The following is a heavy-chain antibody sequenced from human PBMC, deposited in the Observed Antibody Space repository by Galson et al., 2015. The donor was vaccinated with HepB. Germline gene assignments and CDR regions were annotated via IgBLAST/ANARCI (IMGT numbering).Heavy chain of an antibody. J-gene: IGHJ4*02. D-gene: IGHD4-11*01. Sequence: SLRLSCAASGFTFSSYGMHWVRQAPGKGLEWVAVISYDGSNKYYADSVKGRFTISRDNSKNTLYLQINSLRAEDTAVYYCAKDHYSNYPGMDYWGQGTLVTVSS. V-gene: IGHV3-30*18. CDR1: GFTFSSYG. CDR2: ISYDGSNK. CDR3: AKDHYSNYPGMDY.